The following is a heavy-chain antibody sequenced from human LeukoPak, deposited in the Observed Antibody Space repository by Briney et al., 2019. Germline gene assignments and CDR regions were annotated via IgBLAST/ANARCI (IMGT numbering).Heavy chain of an antibody. J-gene: IGHJ4*02. CDR2: VSNSGASA. CDR3: AENLEVFTVYYFDY. D-gene: IGHD3-10*02. CDR1: GFTFSNYV. V-gene: IGHV3-23*01. Sequence: GGSLRLSCAASGFTFSNYVMTWVRQAPGKGLEWVSTVSNSGASAYYADSVKGRFTISRDNSKNTLYLQMNSLRAEDTAVYYCAENLEVFTVYYFDYWGQGTLVTVSS.